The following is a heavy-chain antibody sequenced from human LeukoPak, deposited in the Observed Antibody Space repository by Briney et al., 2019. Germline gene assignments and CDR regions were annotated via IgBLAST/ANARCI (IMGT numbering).Heavy chain of an antibody. CDR2: IIPIFGTA. CDR1: GGTFSSYA. D-gene: IGHD3-22*01. Sequence: SVKVSCKASGGTFSSYAISWVRQAPGQGREWMGRIIPIFGTANYAQKFQGRVTITTDESTSTAYMELSSLRSEDTAVYYCARDVRNYYYDSSGYSWDAFDIWGQGTMVTVSS. J-gene: IGHJ3*02. CDR3: ARDVRNYYYDSSGYSWDAFDI. V-gene: IGHV1-69*05.